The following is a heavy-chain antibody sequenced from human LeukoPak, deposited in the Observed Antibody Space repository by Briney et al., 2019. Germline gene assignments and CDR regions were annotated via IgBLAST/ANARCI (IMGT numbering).Heavy chain of an antibody. CDR2: INPNRGGT. Sequence: ASVKVSFMASGYTFTGYYMHWVRQAPGQGLEWMGWINPNRGGTYYAQKFQGRVTMTSDTSISSAYMELSRLRSDDRAVYYCARGPQALSIVVVVAATLPVRSWGQGTLVTVSS. CDR3: ARGPQALSIVVVVAATLPVRS. V-gene: IGHV1-2*02. J-gene: IGHJ5*02. D-gene: IGHD2-15*01. CDR1: GYTFTGYY.